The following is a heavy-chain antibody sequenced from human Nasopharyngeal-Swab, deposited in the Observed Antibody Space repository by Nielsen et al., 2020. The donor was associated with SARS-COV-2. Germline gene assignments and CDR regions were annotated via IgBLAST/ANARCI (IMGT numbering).Heavy chain of an antibody. D-gene: IGHD3-22*01. J-gene: IGHJ4*02. CDR3: ARGGVAYNDNTEGLDY. CDR2: MYYSGST. Sequence: SETLSLTCTVSGASISSYYWNWIRQPPGKGLEWIGYMYYSGSTNYNPSLKSRVTISGDTSKNQFSLRLTSVTAADTAVYYCARGGVAYNDNTEGLDYWGRGALVTVSS. CDR1: GASISSYY. V-gene: IGHV4-59*12.